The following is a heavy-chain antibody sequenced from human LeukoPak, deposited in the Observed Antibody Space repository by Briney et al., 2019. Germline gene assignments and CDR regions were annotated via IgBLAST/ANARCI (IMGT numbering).Heavy chain of an antibody. CDR3: ARRGPYYYGSGSHEWFDP. Sequence: SETLSLTCAVYGGSFGGYYWSWIRQPPGKGLEWIGEITHSGTTNYNPSLHSRVTISVDSSKNQFSLKLTSVPAADTAVFYCARRGPYYYGSGSHEWFDPWGQGTLVTVSS. D-gene: IGHD3-10*01. CDR1: GGSFGGYY. V-gene: IGHV4-34*01. CDR2: ITHSGTT. J-gene: IGHJ5*02.